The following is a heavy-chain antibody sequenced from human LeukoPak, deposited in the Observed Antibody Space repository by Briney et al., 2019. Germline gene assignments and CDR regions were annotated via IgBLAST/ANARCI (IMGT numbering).Heavy chain of an antibody. D-gene: IGHD5-24*01. V-gene: IGHV4-34*01. CDR1: GGSFSGYY. CDR3: SRGTDAYKCGNS. J-gene: IGHJ4*02. Sequence: KPSETLSLTRAVYGGSFSGYYWTWIRQPPGKGLEWIGEIHYSGRINYNPSLKSRVTISADTSNNHFSLKMNSVTAADTAVYYCSRGTDAYKCGNSWGQGTLVTVS. CDR2: IHYSGRI.